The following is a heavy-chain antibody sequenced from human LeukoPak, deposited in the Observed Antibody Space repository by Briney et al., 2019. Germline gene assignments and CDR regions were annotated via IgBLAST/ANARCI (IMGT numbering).Heavy chain of an antibody. CDR3: ASFSSGVPRRFDY. V-gene: IGHV1-2*02. J-gene: IGHJ4*02. CDR1: GYTFTGYY. Sequence: ASVKVSCKASGYTFTGYYMHWVRQAPGQGLEWMGWINPNSGGTNYAQKFQGRVTMTRDTSISTAYMALSRLRSDDTAVYYCASFSSGVPRRFDYWGQGTLVTVSS. D-gene: IGHD6-19*01. CDR2: INPNSGGT.